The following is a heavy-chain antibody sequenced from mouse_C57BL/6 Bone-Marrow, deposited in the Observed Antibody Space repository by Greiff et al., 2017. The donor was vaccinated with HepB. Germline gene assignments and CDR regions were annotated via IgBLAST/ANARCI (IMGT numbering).Heavy chain of an antibody. CDR1: GYTFTSYW. CDR3: ARGGYDGGYYFDY. J-gene: IGHJ2*01. D-gene: IGHD2-2*01. CDR2: IYPGSGST. Sequence: QVHVKQPGAELVKPGASVKMSCKASGYTFTSYWITWVKQRPGQGLEWIGDIYPGSGSTNYNEKFKSKATLTVDTSSSTAYMQLSSLTSEDSAVYYCARGGYDGGYYFDYWGQGTTLTVSS. V-gene: IGHV1-55*01.